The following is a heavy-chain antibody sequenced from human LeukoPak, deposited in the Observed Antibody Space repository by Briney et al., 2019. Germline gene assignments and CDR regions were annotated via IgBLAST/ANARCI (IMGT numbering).Heavy chain of an antibody. CDR2: IYYSGST. CDR3: ARRAYSYGLYYFDY. J-gene: IGHJ4*02. Sequence: SETLSLTCTVSGGSISSSSYYWSWIRQPPGKGLEWIGYIYYSGSTNYNPSLKSRVTISVDTSKNQFSLKLSSVTAADTAVYYCARRAYSYGLYYFDYWGQGTLVTVSS. D-gene: IGHD5-18*01. V-gene: IGHV4-61*01. CDR1: GGSISSSSYY.